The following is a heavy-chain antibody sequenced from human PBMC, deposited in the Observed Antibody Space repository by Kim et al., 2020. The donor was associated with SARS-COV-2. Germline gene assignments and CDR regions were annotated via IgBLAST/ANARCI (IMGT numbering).Heavy chain of an antibody. Sequence: SETLSLTCTVSGGSISTDYWSWIRQPPGKGLEWIGYIYHTGSTNYSPSLKSRVTISVDTSKNQFSLKVNSVTAADTALYYCARICGIVAAAAPYDAFDI. D-gene: IGHD6-13*01. CDR3: ARICGIVAAAAPYDAFDI. V-gene: IGHV4-59*01. CDR1: GGSISTDY. CDR2: IYHTGST. J-gene: IGHJ3*02.